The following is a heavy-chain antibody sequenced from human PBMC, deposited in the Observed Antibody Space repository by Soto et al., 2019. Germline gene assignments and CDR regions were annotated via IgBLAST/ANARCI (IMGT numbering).Heavy chain of an antibody. CDR1: GFTFSSSW. CDR3: VRGPIGWFGYDY. Sequence: EVQLVESGGGLVQPGGSLRLSCAASGFTFSSSWMHWVRQAPGKGLVWVSRINSGASTTNYADSVKGRFTISRDNAKNTLYLQMDSLTAEDTAVYYCVRGPIGWFGYDYWGQGTLVIVSS. V-gene: IGHV3-74*01. D-gene: IGHD3-10*01. CDR2: INSGASTT. J-gene: IGHJ4*02.